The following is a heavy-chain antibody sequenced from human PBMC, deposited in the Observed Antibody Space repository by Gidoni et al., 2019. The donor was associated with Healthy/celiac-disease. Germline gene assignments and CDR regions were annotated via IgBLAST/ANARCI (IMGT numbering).Heavy chain of an antibody. CDR2: ISWNSGSI. CDR1: GFTFDDYA. CDR3: AKGRSGWYVDY. V-gene: IGHV3-9*01. D-gene: IGHD6-19*01. J-gene: IGHJ4*02. Sequence: EVQLVESGGGLVQPGRSLRLSCAASGFTFDDYAMHWVRQAPGKGLEGVSGISWNSGSIGYADSVKGRFTISRENAKNSLYLQMNSLRAEDTALYYCAKGRSGWYVDYWGQGTLVTVSS.